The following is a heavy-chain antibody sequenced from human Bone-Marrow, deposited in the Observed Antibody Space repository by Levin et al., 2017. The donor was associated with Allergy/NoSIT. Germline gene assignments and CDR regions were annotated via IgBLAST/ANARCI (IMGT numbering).Heavy chain of an antibody. CDR2: INSDGSNT. J-gene: IGHJ4*02. CDR1: GFTFSSNW. V-gene: IGHV3-74*01. CDR3: ARGGCSSTSCRDY. D-gene: IGHD2-2*01. Sequence: GESLKISCAASGFTFSSNWMHWVRQAPGEGLVWVSEINSDGSNTNYADSVKGRFTISRDNARNTLYLQMNSVRAEDTAVYYCARGGCSSTSCRDYWGQGTLVTVSS.